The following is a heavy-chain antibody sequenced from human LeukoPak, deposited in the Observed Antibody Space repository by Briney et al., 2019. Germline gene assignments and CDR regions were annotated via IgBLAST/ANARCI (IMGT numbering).Heavy chain of an antibody. CDR1: GGSISSYY. D-gene: IGHD6-13*01. Sequence: SETLSLTCTVSGGSISSYYWSWIRQPPGKGLEWIGYIYYSGSTNYNPSLKSRVTISVDTSKNQFSLRLSSVTAADTAVYYCSRVTGYVMEDYFDYWGQGTLVTVSS. V-gene: IGHV4-59*01. CDR3: SRVTGYVMEDYFDY. CDR2: IYYSGST. J-gene: IGHJ4*02.